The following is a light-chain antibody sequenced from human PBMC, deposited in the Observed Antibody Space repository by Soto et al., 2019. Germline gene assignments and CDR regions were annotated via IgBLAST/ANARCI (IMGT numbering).Light chain of an antibody. J-gene: IGLJ2*01. CDR1: NIGSIS. Sequence: SYELTQPPSVSVAPGKTATIACGGDNIGSISVHWYQQKPGQAPVLVISYDHDRPSGIPERFSCSNSGSTATLTISSVEAGDEADYYCQVWDTSSDQQVFGGGTKLTVL. CDR2: YDH. CDR3: QVWDTSSDQQV. V-gene: IGLV3-21*04.